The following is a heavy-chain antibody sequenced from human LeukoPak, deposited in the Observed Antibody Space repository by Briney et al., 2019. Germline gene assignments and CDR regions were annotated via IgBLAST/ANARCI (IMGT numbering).Heavy chain of an antibody. J-gene: IGHJ2*01. V-gene: IGHV4-39*01. CDR1: GGSISSSNYY. D-gene: IGHD3-22*01. CDR3: ARHVFPSRDDYDTFQPGFDL. CDR2: IYYSGST. Sequence: SETLSLTCTVSGGSISSSNYYWGWIRQPPGKGLEWIGSIYYSGSTFYSPSLKSRVTISLDTSKNHFSLKLSSVTAADTAVYYCARHVFPSRDDYDTFQPGFDLWGRGTLVTVSS.